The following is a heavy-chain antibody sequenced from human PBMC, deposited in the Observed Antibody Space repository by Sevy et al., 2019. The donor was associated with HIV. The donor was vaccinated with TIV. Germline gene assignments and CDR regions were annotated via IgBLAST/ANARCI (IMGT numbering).Heavy chain of an antibody. CDR2: SGSS. V-gene: IGHV4-59*01. Sequence: SETLSLTCTVSGVSIIPYYWAWIRQPPGKGLECIGFSGSSNYNPSLKSRVTTSVDTSKNQFSLKLSSVTAADTAIYYCARGGPNQHQLDYFDYWGQGTLVTVSS. CDR1: GVSIIPYY. CDR3: ARGGPNQHQLDYFDY. J-gene: IGHJ4*02. D-gene: IGHD2-2*01.